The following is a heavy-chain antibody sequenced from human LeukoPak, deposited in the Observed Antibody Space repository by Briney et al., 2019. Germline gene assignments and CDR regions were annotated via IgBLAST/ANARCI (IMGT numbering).Heavy chain of an antibody. CDR1: GYPFSSYY. CDR3: ARDKEEVAHYDWFDP. CDR2: FEPISGTK. J-gene: IGHJ5*02. Sequence: ASVKVSRKTSGYPFSSYYMHWVRQAPGQGLEWMGIFEPISGTKRVAEKFQGRVNMTRDTATSTVYMELSSLRPEDTAMYYCARDKEEVAHYDWFDPWGQGTQVTVSS. V-gene: IGHV1-46*01. D-gene: IGHD3-16*01.